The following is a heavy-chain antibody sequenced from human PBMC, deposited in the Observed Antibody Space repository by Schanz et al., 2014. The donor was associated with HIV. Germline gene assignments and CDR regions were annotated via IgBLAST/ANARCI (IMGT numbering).Heavy chain of an antibody. D-gene: IGHD4-4*01. V-gene: IGHV4-59*12. CDR3: ARGPITTNILPDWFDP. Sequence: QVQLQQWGAGLLKPSETLSLTCAVSGGSISSYYWSWIRQPPGKGLEWIGYIYYSGSTNYNPSLKSRVTISVDTSKNQFSLKLSSVTAADTAVYYCARGPITTNILPDWFDPWGQGTLVTVSS. J-gene: IGHJ5*02. CDR2: IYYSGST. CDR1: GGSISSYY.